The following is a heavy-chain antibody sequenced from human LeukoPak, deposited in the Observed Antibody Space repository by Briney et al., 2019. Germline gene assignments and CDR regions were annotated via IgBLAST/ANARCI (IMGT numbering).Heavy chain of an antibody. CDR3: ARGGRDIVVVPAGP. Sequence: ASLKVSCKASGYTFTTYNMHWVRHGPGQGLEWMGIINPSGGSTSYAQKIPSRVTMTRDTSTSTVYMVLSSLRPEDTAVYYCARGGRDIVVVPAGPWGQGTLVTVSS. D-gene: IGHD2-2*01. CDR1: GYTFTTYN. CDR2: INPSGGST. V-gene: IGHV1-46*01. J-gene: IGHJ5*02.